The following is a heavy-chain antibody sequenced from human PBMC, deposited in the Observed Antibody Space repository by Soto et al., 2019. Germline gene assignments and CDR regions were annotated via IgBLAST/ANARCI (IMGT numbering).Heavy chain of an antibody. CDR3: AKDIPEDSWSDFYPVDC. V-gene: IGHV3-23*01. CDR2: ISSSGDNT. Sequence: EVQLLESGGGFVQPGESLRLSCAASGFTFNIYAMSWVRQAPGKGLEWVSVISSSGDNTSYADSVRGRFSISRDNSKKTLYLHTNSLRADDTAVYYCAKDIPEDSWSDFYPVDCWGQGTLVTVSS. CDR1: GFTFNIYA. D-gene: IGHD3-3*01. J-gene: IGHJ4*02.